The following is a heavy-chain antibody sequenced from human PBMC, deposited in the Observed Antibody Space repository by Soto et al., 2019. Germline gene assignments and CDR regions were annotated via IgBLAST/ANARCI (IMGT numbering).Heavy chain of an antibody. CDR3: VRHGEELELRSHFAY. CDR1: GGSISSYY. D-gene: IGHD1-7*01. CDR2: IYYSGRT. V-gene: IGHV4-59*08. J-gene: IGHJ4*02. Sequence: QVQLQESGPGLVKPSETLSLTCTVSGGSISSYYWSWIRQPPGKGLEWIGTIYYSGRTYYNPSFKSRVTISVDTSKNQFSLRLSSVTAADTAVYYRVRHGEELELRSHFAYWGQGTLVTVSS.